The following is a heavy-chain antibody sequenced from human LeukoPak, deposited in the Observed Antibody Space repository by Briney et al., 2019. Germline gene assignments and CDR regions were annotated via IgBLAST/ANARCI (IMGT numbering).Heavy chain of an antibody. J-gene: IGHJ4*02. CDR3: AREGTGSHSGREYYFDY. CDR2: IYHSGST. V-gene: IGHV4-38-2*02. Sequence: PSETLSLTCTVSGYPISSGYYWGWIRQPPGKGLEWIGSIYHSGSTYYNPSLKSRVTISVDTSKNQFSLKLSSVTAADTAVYYCAREGTGSHSGREYYFDYWGQGTLVTVSS. CDR1: GYPISSGYY. D-gene: IGHD5-12*01.